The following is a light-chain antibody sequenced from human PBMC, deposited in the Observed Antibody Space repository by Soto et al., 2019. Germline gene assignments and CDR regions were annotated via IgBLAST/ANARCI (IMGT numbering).Light chain of an antibody. CDR3: QQYNNWST. V-gene: IGKV3-15*01. Sequence: ETVMTQSPATLSVSPGERATLSCRASQSVSSNLAWYQQKPGQAPRLLIYGASTRATGIPARFSGSGSGTEFTLTISSLQSEDFAIYYCQQYNNWSTFGQGTRLE. CDR1: QSVSSN. J-gene: IGKJ5*01. CDR2: GAS.